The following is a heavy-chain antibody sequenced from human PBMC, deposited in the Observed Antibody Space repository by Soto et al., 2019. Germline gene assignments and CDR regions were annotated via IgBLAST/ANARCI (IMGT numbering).Heavy chain of an antibody. V-gene: IGHV4-31*03. CDR3: ATVRWELHDAVDI. J-gene: IGHJ3*02. CDR1: GGSISAGGYY. D-gene: IGHD1-26*01. Sequence: QVQLQESGPGLVKPSQTLSLTCTVSGGSISAGGYYWSWIRQHPGRGLEWIGYIYHSGMTFSNPSLQSRGAISIDASKKKFSLKLSAVTAADSAVYYCATVRWELHDAVDIWGQGTMVSVSS. CDR2: IYHSGMT.